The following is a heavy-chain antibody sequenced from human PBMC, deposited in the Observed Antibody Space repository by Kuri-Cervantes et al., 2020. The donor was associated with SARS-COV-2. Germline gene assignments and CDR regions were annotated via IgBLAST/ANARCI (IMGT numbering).Heavy chain of an antibody. CDR3: ARQTYYYDSSGYYDGYYYYMDV. D-gene: IGHD3-22*01. CDR1: GGSISSHY. CDR2: IYYSGST. Sequence: SETLSLTCTVSGGSISSHYWSWIRQPPGKGLEWIGYIYYSGSTNYNPSLKSRVTISVDTSKNQFSLKLSSVTAADTAVYYCARQTYYYDSSGYYDGYYYYMDVWGQGTLVTVSS. J-gene: IGHJ6*03. V-gene: IGHV4-59*11.